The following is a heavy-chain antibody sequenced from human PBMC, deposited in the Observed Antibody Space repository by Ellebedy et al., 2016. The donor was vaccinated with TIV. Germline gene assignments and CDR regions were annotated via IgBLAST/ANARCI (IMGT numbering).Heavy chain of an antibody. CDR1: GGSFSDYY. CDR2: INHSGST. D-gene: IGHD5-12*01. Sequence: SETLSLXXAVYGGSFSDYYWSWIRQPPGKGLEWIGEINHSGSTNYNPSLKSRVTISVDTSKDQFSLKLSSVTAADTAVYYCARGGLRRIFDYWGQGTLVTVSS. V-gene: IGHV4-34*01. CDR3: ARGGLRRIFDY. J-gene: IGHJ4*02.